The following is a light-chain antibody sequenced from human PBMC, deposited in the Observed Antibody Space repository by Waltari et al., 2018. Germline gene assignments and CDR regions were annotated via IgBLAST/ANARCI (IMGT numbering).Light chain of an antibody. Sequence: QPVLTQPPSASGAPGPLVPIACSGSSTNNGIKPVHWYQQHPGTAPKVLIYNDNQRPSAVPDRFSGSKSGTSDSLAISGIQSEDEADYYCAVWDDSLNGWLFGGGTKLTVL. CDR3: AVWDDSLNGWL. V-gene: IGLV1-44*01. CDR2: NDN. J-gene: IGLJ3*02. CDR1: STNNGIKP.